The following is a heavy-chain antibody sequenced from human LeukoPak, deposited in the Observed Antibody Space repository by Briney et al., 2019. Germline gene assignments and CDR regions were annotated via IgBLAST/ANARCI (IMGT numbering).Heavy chain of an antibody. V-gene: IGHV1-2*02. J-gene: IGHJ6*02. D-gene: IGHD3-10*01. CDR3: ARALYYFGSGSYSGYYGMDV. CDR2: INPNSGGT. Sequence: ASVKVSCKASGYTFTGYYMHWVRQAPGQGLEWMGWINPNSGGTNYAQKFQGRVTMTRDTSTSTVYMELSSLRSEDTAVYHCARALYYFGSGSYSGYYGMDVWGRGTTVTVSS. CDR1: GYTFTGYY.